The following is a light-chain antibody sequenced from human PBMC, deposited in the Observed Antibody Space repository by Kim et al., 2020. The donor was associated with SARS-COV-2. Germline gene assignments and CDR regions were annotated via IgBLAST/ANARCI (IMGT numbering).Light chain of an antibody. CDR1: SLRTYY. J-gene: IGLJ2*01. CDR2: GKN. CDR3: NSRDSNDNVV. V-gene: IGLV3-19*01. Sequence: ALGQTGRITCQGDSLRTYYATWYQQKPGQAPILVIYGKNNRPSGIPDLFSGSSSGNTAFLTITGTHAGDEADYYCNSRDSNDNVVFGGGTQLTVL.